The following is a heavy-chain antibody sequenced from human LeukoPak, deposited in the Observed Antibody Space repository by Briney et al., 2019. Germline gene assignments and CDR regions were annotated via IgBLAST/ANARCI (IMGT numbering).Heavy chain of an antibody. V-gene: IGHV3-66*01. D-gene: IGHD5-18*01. J-gene: IGHJ4*02. CDR3: ARDQYSYAHAAH. CDR2: IYSGGTT. Sequence: GGSLRLSCAASGFTVSSNYMSWVRQAPGKGLEWVSVIYSGGTTYYADSVKGRFTISRDNSKNTLHLQMNSLRAEDTAVYYCARDQYSYAHAAHWGQGTLVTVSS. CDR1: GFTVSSNY.